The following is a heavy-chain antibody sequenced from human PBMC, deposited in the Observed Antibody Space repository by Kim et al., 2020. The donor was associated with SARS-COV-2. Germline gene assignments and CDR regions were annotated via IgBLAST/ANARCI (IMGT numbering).Heavy chain of an antibody. J-gene: IGHJ4*02. CDR2: ISAYNGNT. V-gene: IGHV1-18*01. D-gene: IGHD7-27*01. CDR3: ARRSFDELTGDTFDY. Sequence: ASVKVSCKASGYTFTSYGISWVRQAPGQGLEWMGWISAYNGNTNYAQKLQGRVTMTTDTSTSTAYMELRSLRSDDTAVYYCARRSFDELTGDTFDYWGQGTLVTVSS. CDR1: GYTFTSYG.